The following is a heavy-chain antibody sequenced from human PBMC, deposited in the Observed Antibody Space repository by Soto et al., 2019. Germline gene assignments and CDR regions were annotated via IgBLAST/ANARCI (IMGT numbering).Heavy chain of an antibody. V-gene: IGHV4-4*02. D-gene: IGHD3-22*01. CDR3: ARHYKYYYDSSGYGKLDY. Sequence: QVQLQESGPGLVKPSGTLSLTCAVSGGSISSSNWWSWVRQPPGKGLEWIGEIYHSGSTNYNPSLKSRVTISVDKSKNQFSLKLSSVTAADTAVYYCARHYKYYYDSSGYGKLDYWGQGTLVTVSS. CDR2: IYHSGST. J-gene: IGHJ4*02. CDR1: GGSISSSNW.